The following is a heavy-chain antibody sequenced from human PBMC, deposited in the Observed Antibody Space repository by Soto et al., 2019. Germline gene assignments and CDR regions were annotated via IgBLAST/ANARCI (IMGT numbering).Heavy chain of an antibody. CDR1: GDSIGRFY. CDR2: VYSTGGT. J-gene: IGHJ6*02. V-gene: IGHV4-4*07. D-gene: IGHD1-26*01. Sequence: QVQLHESGPGLVKPSETLSLTCNVSGDSIGRFYWSWIRQSAEKGLEWIGRVYSTGGTAYNPALKGRVTNSLDRSNNQVSLEMNSVTAADTAVYFCARDLSGTGLDIWGRGTRVTLSS. CDR3: ARDLSGTGLDI.